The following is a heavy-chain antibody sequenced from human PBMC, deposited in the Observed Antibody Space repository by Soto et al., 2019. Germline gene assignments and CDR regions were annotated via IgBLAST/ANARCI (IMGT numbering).Heavy chain of an antibody. CDR2: ISGSGGST. J-gene: IGHJ6*02. V-gene: IGHV3-23*01. CDR1: GFTFSSYA. D-gene: IGHD3-22*01. CDR3: AKDGSRIVVVISYGMDV. Sequence: PGGSLRLSCAASGFTFSSYAMSWVRQAPGKGLEWVSAISGSGGSTYYADSVKGRFTISRDNSKNTLYLQMNSLRAEDTAVYYCAKDGSRIVVVISYGMDVWGQGTTVTVSS.